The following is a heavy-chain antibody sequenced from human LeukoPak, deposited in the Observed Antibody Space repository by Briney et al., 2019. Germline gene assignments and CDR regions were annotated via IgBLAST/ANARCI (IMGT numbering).Heavy chain of an antibody. J-gene: IGHJ4*02. CDR3: ARGQTSSIAASRSQGHFDY. CDR2: INHSGST. V-gene: IGHV4-34*01. CDR1: GGSFSGYY. D-gene: IGHD6-6*01. Sequence: NPSETLSLTCAVYGGSFSGYYWSWIRRPPGKGLEWIGEINHSGSTNYNPSLKSRVTISVDTSKNQFSLKLSSVTAADTAVYYCARGQTSSIAASRSQGHFDYWGQGTLVTVSS.